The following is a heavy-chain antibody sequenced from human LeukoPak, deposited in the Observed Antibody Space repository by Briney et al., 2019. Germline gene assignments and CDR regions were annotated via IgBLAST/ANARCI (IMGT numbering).Heavy chain of an antibody. Sequence: GGSLRLSCAASGFTFSSYAMSWVRQAPGKGLEWVSAIGGSGGTTYYADSVKGRFTISRDNSKNTLYLQMNSLRAEDTAVYYCAKRGYCSGGSCRPASAPFDYWGQGTLVTVSS. CDR2: IGGSGGTT. CDR1: GFTFSSYA. V-gene: IGHV3-23*01. CDR3: AKRGYCSGGSCRPASAPFDY. J-gene: IGHJ4*02. D-gene: IGHD2-15*01.